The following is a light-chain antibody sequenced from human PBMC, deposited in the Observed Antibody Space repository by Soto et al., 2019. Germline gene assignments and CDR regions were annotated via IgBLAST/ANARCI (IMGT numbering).Light chain of an antibody. Sequence: DVVMTQSPPSLPVTLGQPASISCSSSQSLVHSNGNTYLSWFQQRPGQTPRRLIYKVFNRGSGVPDRFSGSGSGTDFTLKISRVGAEDVGVYYCMQNTHWPRTFGGGTKVEIK. V-gene: IGKV2-30*02. CDR2: KVF. CDR3: MQNTHWPRT. J-gene: IGKJ4*01. CDR1: QSLVHSNGNTY.